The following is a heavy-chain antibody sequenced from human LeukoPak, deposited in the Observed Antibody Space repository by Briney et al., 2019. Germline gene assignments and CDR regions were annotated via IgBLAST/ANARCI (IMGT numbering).Heavy chain of an antibody. CDR3: AKDLEWLSYFDY. J-gene: IGHJ4*02. Sequence: PGGSLRLSCAASGFTFGSYAMSWVRQAPGKGLEWVSSVSANGGSTYYADSVKGRFTISRDNFKNTLYLQMNSLRAEDTAVYYCAKDLEWLSYFDYWGRGTLVTVSS. V-gene: IGHV3-23*01. CDR2: VSANGGST. CDR1: GFTFGSYA. D-gene: IGHD3-3*01.